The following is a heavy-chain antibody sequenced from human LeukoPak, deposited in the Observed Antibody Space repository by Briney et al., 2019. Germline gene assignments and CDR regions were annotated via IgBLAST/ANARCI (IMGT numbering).Heavy chain of an antibody. V-gene: IGHV3-7*01. CDR2: IKQDGSEK. CDR3: ARVQWELRGVGSYFDY. Sequence: GGSLRLSCAASGFTFSSYWMSWVRQAPGKGLEWVASIKQDGSEKYYVDSVKGRFTISRDNAKNSLSLPMNSLRAEDTAVYYCARVQWELRGVGSYFDYWGQGTLVTVSS. CDR1: GFTFSSYW. D-gene: IGHD1-26*01. J-gene: IGHJ4*02.